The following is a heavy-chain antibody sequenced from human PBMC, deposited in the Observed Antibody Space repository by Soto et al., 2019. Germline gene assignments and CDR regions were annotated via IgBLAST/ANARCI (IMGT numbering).Heavy chain of an antibody. CDR1: GESFSGHF. D-gene: IGHD6-6*01. CDR3: ARGDIAARLQF. Sequence: KPSETLSLTCAVHGESFSGHFWTWIRQPPGKGLEWIGEINLSGITTYNPSLKSRVTISGVTSKNQFFLRLTSVTAADTAVYYCARGDIAARLQFWGQGTLVTVS. V-gene: IGHV4-34*01. CDR2: INLSGIT. J-gene: IGHJ4*02.